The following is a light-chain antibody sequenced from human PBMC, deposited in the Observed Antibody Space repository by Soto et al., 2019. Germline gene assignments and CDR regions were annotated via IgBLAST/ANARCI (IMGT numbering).Light chain of an antibody. V-gene: IGKV3-20*01. CDR3: QDYGDSPYT. CDR2: GAS. J-gene: IGKJ2*01. Sequence: EVVLTQSPGTLSLSPGERATLSCRASQNLYSSYLAWYQQKPGQAPRLLIYGASRRATGIPDRFSASGSGTDFTLTITRLEPEDCAMYYCQDYGDSPYTLGQGTKLEIK. CDR1: QNLYSSY.